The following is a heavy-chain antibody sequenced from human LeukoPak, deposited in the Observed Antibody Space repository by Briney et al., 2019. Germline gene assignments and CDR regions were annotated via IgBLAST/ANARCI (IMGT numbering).Heavy chain of an antibody. CDR2: ISYDGSNK. V-gene: IGHV3-30*04. J-gene: IGHJ4*02. D-gene: IGHD5-24*01. CDR1: GFTFSSYA. CDR3: ATGPKRWLQPYYFDY. Sequence: GRSLRLSCAASGFTFSSYAMHWVRQAPGKGLEWVAVISYDGSNKYYADSVKGRFTISRDNSKNTLYLQMNSLRAEDTAVYYCATGPKRWLQPYYFDYWGQGTLVTVSS.